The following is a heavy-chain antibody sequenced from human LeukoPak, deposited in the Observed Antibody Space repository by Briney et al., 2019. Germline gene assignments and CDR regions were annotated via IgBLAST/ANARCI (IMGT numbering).Heavy chain of an antibody. CDR2: IYYSGST. J-gene: IGHJ4*02. V-gene: IGHV4-59*08. CDR1: GFTFRAYW. CDR3: ARLSAAGYFDY. D-gene: IGHD6-13*01. Sequence: GSLRLSCAASGFTFRAYWMSWVRQAPGKGLEWIGYIYYSGSTNYNPSLKSRVTISVDTSKNQFSLKLSSVTAADTAVYYCARLSAAGYFDYWGQGTLVTVSS.